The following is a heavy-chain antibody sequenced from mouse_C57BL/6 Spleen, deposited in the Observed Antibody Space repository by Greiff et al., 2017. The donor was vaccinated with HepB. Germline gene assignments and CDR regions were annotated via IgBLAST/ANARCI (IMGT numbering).Heavy chain of an antibody. J-gene: IGHJ3*01. CDR1: GYTFTDYY. V-gene: IGHV1-19*01. CDR3: ARGDGPYGFAY. D-gene: IGHD1-1*01. Sequence: EVQLQQSGPVLVKPGASVKMSCKASGYTFTDYYMNWVKQSHGKSLEWIGVINPYNGGTSYNQKFKGKATLTVDKSSSTAYMELNSLTSEDSAVYYCARGDGPYGFAYWGQGTLVTVSA. CDR2: INPYNGGT.